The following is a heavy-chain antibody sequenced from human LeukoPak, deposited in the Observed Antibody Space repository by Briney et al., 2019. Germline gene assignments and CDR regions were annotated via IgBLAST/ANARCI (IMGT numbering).Heavy chain of an antibody. CDR1: GYSISSGYY. V-gene: IGHV4-38-2*02. CDR2: IYHSGST. Sequence: SETLSLTCTVSGYSISSGYYWGWIRQPPGKGLEWIGSIYHSGSTYYNPSLKSRVTISVDTSKNQFSLKLSSVTAADTAVYYCAQYGGYFDYWGQGTLVTVSS. D-gene: IGHD4-23*01. J-gene: IGHJ4*02. CDR3: AQYGGYFDY.